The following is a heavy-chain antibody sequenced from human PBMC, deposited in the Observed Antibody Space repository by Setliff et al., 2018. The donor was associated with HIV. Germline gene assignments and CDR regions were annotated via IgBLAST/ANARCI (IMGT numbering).Heavy chain of an antibody. CDR1: GGSITTSTFY. CDR2: IYYSGST. CDR3: ARHGAFYYYYYMDV. V-gene: IGHV4-39*01. Sequence: PSETLSLTCTVSGGSITTSTFYWGWIRQPPGKGLEWIGSIYYSGSTDYIPSLKSRVTRTVDTSKTQFSLNLSSVTAADTAVYYFARHGAFYYYYYMDVWGKGTTVTVSS. J-gene: IGHJ6*03.